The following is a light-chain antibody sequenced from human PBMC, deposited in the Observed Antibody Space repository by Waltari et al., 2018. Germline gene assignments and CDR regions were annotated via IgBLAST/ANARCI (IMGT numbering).Light chain of an antibody. V-gene: IGKV3-20*01. CDR3: QKYVNLLAT. Sequence: SCRARQSVGRYLAWYQQKPGQAPRLLIYDASTRATGIPDRFSGSGSGTDFSLTISRLESEDFAVYYCQKYVNLLATFGQGTKVEIK. CDR1: QSVGRY. CDR2: DAS. J-gene: IGKJ1*01.